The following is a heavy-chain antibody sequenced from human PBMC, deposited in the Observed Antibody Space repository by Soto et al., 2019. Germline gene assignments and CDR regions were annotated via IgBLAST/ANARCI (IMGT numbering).Heavy chain of an antibody. D-gene: IGHD3-10*01. Sequence: EVQLVESGGGLVQPGRSLRLSCAASGFTFDDYAMHWVRQAPGKGLEWVSGISWNSGSIGYTDSVKGRFTISRDNAKNSLYLQMNSLRAEDTALYYCAKGLGYYGSGSAGDWGQGTLVTVSS. J-gene: IGHJ4*02. CDR2: ISWNSGSI. V-gene: IGHV3-9*01. CDR1: GFTFDDYA. CDR3: AKGLGYYGSGSAGD.